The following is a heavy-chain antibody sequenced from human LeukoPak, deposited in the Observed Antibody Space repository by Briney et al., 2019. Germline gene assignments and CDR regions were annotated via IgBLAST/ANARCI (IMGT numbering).Heavy chain of an antibody. D-gene: IGHD3-22*01. CDR2: ISDGGSTT. CDR3: SRSAYYDGSGNYYDY. V-gene: IGHV3-74*01. J-gene: IGHJ4*02. CDR1: GFTFSSYW. Sequence: GSLRLSCAASGFTFSSYWMHWVRQAPGKGLVWVSRISDGGSTTTYADSVKGRFTISRDNAKNTLYLQMNGLRAGDTAVYYCSRSAYYDGSGNYYDYWGQGTLVTVSS.